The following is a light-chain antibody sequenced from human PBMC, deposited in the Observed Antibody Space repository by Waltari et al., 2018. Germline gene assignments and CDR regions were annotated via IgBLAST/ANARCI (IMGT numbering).Light chain of an antibody. J-gene: IGKJ2*04. CDR1: QSIDTY. Sequence: DIQMTQSPSSLSPSVGDRVTFTCRARQSIDTYLNWYQQKPGKAPKLRIYGSSSWQSGVPSRFRVSGSGADFTLTISSLQPEDVTTYDCRQRHSTPGRFGHGTKLEI. V-gene: IGKV1-39*01. CDR2: GSS. CDR3: RQRHSTPGR.